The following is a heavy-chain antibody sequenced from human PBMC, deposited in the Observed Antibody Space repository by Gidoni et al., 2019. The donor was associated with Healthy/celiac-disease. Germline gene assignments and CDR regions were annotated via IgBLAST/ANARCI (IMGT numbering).Heavy chain of an antibody. CDR3: ARHPSSYYDSSGYYWA. CDR1: GYSFTSYW. CDR2: IDPSDSYT. J-gene: IGHJ4*02. Sequence: ESLRISCKGSGYSFTSYWISWVRQMPGKGLEWMGRIDPSDSYTNYSPSFQGHVTISADKSISTAYLQWSSLKASDTAMYYCARHPSSYYDSSGYYWAWGQGTLVTVSS. V-gene: IGHV5-10-1*01. D-gene: IGHD3-22*01.